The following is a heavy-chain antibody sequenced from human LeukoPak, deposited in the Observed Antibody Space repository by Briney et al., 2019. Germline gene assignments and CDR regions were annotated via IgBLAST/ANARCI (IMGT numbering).Heavy chain of an antibody. CDR3: ARAGVVEMATIGFDY. V-gene: IGHV1-3*01. D-gene: IGHD5-24*01. CDR1: GYTFTSYA. Sequence: ASVKVSCKASGYTFTSYAIHWVRQATGQRLEWMGWINAGNGQTKYSQKFQRRVTITRDTSASTAYMELSSLRSEDTAVYYCARAGVVEMATIGFDYWGQGTLVTVSS. CDR2: INAGNGQT. J-gene: IGHJ4*02.